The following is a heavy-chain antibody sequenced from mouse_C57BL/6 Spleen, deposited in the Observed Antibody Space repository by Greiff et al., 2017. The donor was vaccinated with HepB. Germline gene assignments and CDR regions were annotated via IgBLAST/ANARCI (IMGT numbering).Heavy chain of an antibody. CDR2: IHPNSGKT. Sequence: QVQLQQPGAELVKPGASVKLSCKASGYTFITYWMHWVKQRPGQGLEWIGMIHPNSGKTNYNEKFKSKATLTVDKSSSTAYMQLSSLTSEDSAVYYCWYDIYYWGQGTTLTVSS. CDR3: WYDIYY. J-gene: IGHJ2*01. V-gene: IGHV1-64*01. D-gene: IGHD2-3*01. CDR1: GYTFITYW.